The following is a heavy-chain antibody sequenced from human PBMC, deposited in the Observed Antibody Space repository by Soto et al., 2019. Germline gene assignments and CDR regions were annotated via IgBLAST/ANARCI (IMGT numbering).Heavy chain of an antibody. D-gene: IGHD6-19*01. CDR2: IIPIFGTA. Sequence: SVKVSCKASGGTFSSYAISWVRQAPGQGLEWMGGIIPIFGTANYAQKFQGRVTITADESTSTAYMELSSLRSEDTAVYYCARDPDIAVAGTDYWGQGTLVTVSS. CDR3: ARDPDIAVAGTDY. V-gene: IGHV1-69*13. J-gene: IGHJ4*02. CDR1: GGTFSSYA.